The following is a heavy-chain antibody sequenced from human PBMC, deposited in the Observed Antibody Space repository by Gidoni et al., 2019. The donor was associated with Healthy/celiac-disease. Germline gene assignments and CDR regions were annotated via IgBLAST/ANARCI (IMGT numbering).Heavy chain of an antibody. Sequence: QVQLVQSGAEVKKPGASVKVSCTASGYNCTSYEIKWVRPATGPGLDWMGWMNPNSGNTGYAQKFQGRVTMTRNTSLSTAYMSLRSLRSEDTAVYYCARRTLDDYGGNSLVYWGQGTLVTVSS. J-gene: IGHJ4*02. V-gene: IGHV1-8*01. CDR3: ARRTLDDYGGNSLVY. CDR2: MNPNSGNT. CDR1: GYNCTSYE. D-gene: IGHD4-17*01.